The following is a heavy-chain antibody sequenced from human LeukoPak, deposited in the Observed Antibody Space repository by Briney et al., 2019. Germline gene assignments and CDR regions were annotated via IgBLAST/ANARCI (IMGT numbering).Heavy chain of an antibody. V-gene: IGHV1-69*13. CDR1: GYTFTSYY. Sequence: SVKVSCKASGYTFTSYYMHWVRQAPGQGLEWMGGIIPIFGTANYAQKFQGRVTITADESTSTAYMELSSLRSEDTAVYYCAREEHYYDSSGYRYDYWGQGTLVTVSS. CDR3: AREEHYYDSSGYRYDY. CDR2: IIPIFGTA. D-gene: IGHD3-22*01. J-gene: IGHJ4*02.